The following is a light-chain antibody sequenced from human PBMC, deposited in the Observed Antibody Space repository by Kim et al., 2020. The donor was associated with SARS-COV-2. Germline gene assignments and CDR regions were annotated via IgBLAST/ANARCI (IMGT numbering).Light chain of an antibody. CDR3: QQRSKSPYT. V-gene: IGKV3-11*01. CDR1: QSVRSY. Sequence: SLSSGNRASLFSIATQSVRSYCAWYPQNPGQAPRPLIYVASVRATGPTVRLSGSVSGIDGTLTIRSLDPEYFAVYYCQQRSKSPYTFGQGTKLEF. CDR2: VAS. J-gene: IGKJ2*01.